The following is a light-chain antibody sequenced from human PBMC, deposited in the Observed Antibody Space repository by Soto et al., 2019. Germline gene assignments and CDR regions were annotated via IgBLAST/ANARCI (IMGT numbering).Light chain of an antibody. Sequence: EIVMTQSPATLSVSPGERATLSCRASQSVSSNLAWYQQKPGQAPRLLIYGASTRATGIPARFSGSGSGTEFILTISSRQSADFAVYYCQQYNYWSPLTFGGGTKVDIK. V-gene: IGKV3-15*01. J-gene: IGKJ4*01. CDR3: QQYNYWSPLT. CDR1: QSVSSN. CDR2: GAS.